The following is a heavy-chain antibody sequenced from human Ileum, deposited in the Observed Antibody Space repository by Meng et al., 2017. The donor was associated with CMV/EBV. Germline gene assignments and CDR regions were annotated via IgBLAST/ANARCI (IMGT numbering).Heavy chain of an antibody. Sequence: GGSLRLSCAASGFTFSSYAMHWVRQAPGKGLEGVAVISYDGSNKYYADSVKGRFTISRDNSKNTLYLQMNSLRAEDTAVYYCAREGSYKGLDYWGQGTLVTVSS. D-gene: IGHD1-26*01. CDR1: GFTFSSYA. J-gene: IGHJ4*02. CDR3: AREGSYKGLDY. CDR2: ISYDGSNK. V-gene: IGHV3-30*04.